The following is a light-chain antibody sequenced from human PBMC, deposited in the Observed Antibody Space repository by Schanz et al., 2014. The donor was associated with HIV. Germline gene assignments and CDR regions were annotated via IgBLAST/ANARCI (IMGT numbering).Light chain of an antibody. CDR3: QQYGSSPRT. CDR1: QSVGGSQ. J-gene: IGKJ1*01. CDR2: ATS. V-gene: IGKV3-20*01. Sequence: ETVLTQSPGSLSLSPGERATLSCRTSQSVGGSQLAWYQHKRGQAPRLLIYATSFRATGIPDRFSGSGSGTDFSLTIIRLEPEEFAAYYCQQYGSSPRTFGQGTKVELK.